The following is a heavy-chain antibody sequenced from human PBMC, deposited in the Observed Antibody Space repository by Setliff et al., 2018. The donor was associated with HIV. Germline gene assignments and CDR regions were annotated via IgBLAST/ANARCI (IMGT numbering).Heavy chain of an antibody. CDR2: VLYNGGT. CDR3: RVWILRDTSDI. D-gene: IGHD1-1*01. J-gene: IGHJ3*02. Sequence: SETLSLTCTIYGGSFSGNHWSWIRQSPGNGLEWIGEVLYNGGTRYNPSLENRVSMSVDTSKNQFSLKLLSVTAADTDVYYCRVWILRDTSDIWGQGTVVTVS. V-gene: IGHV4-34*12. CDR1: GGSFSGNH.